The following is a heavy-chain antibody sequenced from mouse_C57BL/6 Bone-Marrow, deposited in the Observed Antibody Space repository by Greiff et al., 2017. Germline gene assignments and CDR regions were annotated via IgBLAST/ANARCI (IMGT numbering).Heavy chain of an antibody. CDR3: ASRDYDNFAY. CDR1: GYTFTSYG. V-gene: IGHV1-64*01. Sequence: QVQLQQSGAELVKPGASVKLSCKASGYTFTSYGMHWVKQRPGQGLEWIGMIRPNSGSTNYNEKFKSKATLTVDKSSSTAYMQLSSQASEVSAVYCGASRDYDNFAYWGQGTLLTVSA. J-gene: IGHJ3*01. D-gene: IGHD2-4*01. CDR2: IRPNSGST.